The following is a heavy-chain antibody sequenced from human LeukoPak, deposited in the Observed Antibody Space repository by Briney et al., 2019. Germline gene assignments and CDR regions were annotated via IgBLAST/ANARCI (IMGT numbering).Heavy chain of an antibody. V-gene: IGHV3-74*01. J-gene: IGHJ4*02. CDR2: IKSDGST. D-gene: IGHD1-26*01. Sequence: PGGSLRLSCAASGFTFSSYWMHWVRQTPGKGLVWVSRIKSDGSTIYADSVKGRFTISRDNARNTLYLQMNSLRAEDTAVYYCAKVSGSAVWGQGTLVTVSS. CDR1: GFTFSSYW. CDR3: AKVSGSAV.